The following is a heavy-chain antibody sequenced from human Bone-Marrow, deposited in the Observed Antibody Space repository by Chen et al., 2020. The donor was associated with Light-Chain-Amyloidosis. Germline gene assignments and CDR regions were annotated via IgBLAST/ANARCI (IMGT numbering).Heavy chain of an antibody. J-gene: IGHJ6*03. D-gene: IGHD6-19*01. CDR2: IWYDGSAQ. CDR1: GFTFRHYG. V-gene: IGHV3-33*06. CDR3: AKDVDRRLGYYYYMDV. Sequence: QVQLMESGGDVVQPGRSLRLSCEVSGFTFRHYGMHWVRQAPGKGLEWVAVIWYDGSAQFYADSVKGRFIISRDDSKNTVYLQMNSLRVDDTAVYYCAKDVDRRLGYYYYMDVWGKGTTVTVSS.